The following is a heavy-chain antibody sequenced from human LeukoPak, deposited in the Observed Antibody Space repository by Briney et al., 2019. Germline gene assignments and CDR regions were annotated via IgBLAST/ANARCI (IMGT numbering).Heavy chain of an antibody. CDR2: IYYSVHT. V-gene: IGHV4-59*01. D-gene: IGHD1-14*01. CDR3: ARGESPGLDY. CDR1: GGSISGYY. J-gene: IGHJ4*02. Sequence: SESLSLTCTVSGGSISGYYWSWIRQPPGKGLEWVGYIYYSVHTNYNPSLKSRVTISVDTSKNQFSLRLISVTAADTAVYYCARGESPGLDYWGQGTLFTAFS.